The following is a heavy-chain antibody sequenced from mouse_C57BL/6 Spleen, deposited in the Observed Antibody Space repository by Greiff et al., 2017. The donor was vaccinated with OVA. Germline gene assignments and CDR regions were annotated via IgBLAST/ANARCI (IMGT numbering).Heavy chain of an antibody. D-gene: IGHD1-1*01. Sequence: VKLMESGPGLVAPSQSLSITCTVSGFSLTSYAISWVRQPPGKGLEWLGVIWTGGGTNYNSALKSRLSISKDNSKSQVFLKMNSLQTDDTARYYCARNYYGSSYCAMDYWGQGTSVTVSS. J-gene: IGHJ4*01. CDR1: GFSLTSYA. CDR3: ARNYYGSSYCAMDY. CDR2: IWTGGGT. V-gene: IGHV2-9-1*01.